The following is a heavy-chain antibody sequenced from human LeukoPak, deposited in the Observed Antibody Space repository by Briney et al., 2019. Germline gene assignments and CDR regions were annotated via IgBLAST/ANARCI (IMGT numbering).Heavy chain of an antibody. Sequence: EASVTVSCKASGGTFSSYAISWVRQAPGQGLEWMGRIIPILGIANYAQKFQGRVTITADKSTSTAYMELSSLRSEDTAVYYCARSPYYYDSSGYLRYGMDVWGQGTTVTVSS. V-gene: IGHV1-69*04. CDR2: IIPILGIA. D-gene: IGHD3-22*01. CDR3: ARSPYYYDSSGYLRYGMDV. J-gene: IGHJ6*02. CDR1: GGTFSSYA.